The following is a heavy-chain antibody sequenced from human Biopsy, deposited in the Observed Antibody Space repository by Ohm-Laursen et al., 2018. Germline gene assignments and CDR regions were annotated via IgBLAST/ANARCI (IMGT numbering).Heavy chain of an antibody. CDR1: GYTFTPYY. CDR2: INPNSDDT. V-gene: IGHV1-2*02. CDR3: ARGQMIFGGGDGLAV. J-gene: IGHJ6*02. Sequence: GASVKVSCKASGYTFTPYYIHWMRQALGQGLEWMGWINPNSDDTNYAQKFQGRVTMTTDTSINAAYMELSRLRSDDTAVYYCARGQMIFGGGDGLAVWGQGTTVVVSS. D-gene: IGHD3/OR15-3a*01.